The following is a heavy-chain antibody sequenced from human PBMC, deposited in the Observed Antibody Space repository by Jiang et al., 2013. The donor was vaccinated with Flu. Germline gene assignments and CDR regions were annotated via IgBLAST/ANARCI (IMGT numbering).Heavy chain of an antibody. CDR3: ARGRGEYNDYNYGMDV. CDR1: GFTFRSYS. V-gene: IGHV3-21*06. CDR2: ISSAGSYR. J-gene: IGHJ6*02. Sequence: VQLLESGGGLVRPGGSLRLSCAASGFTFRSYSMYWVRQAPGKGLEWVSSISSAGSYRHYADSLKGRFTISRDNARNSLSLQMNSLRVEDTAVYFCARGRGEYNDYNYGMDVVGPRDHGHRSP. D-gene: IGHD3-16*01.